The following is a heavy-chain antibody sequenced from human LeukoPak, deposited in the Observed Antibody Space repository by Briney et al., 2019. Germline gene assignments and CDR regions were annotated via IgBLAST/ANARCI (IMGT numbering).Heavy chain of an antibody. D-gene: IGHD4-23*01. Sequence: SETLSLTCTVSGGSISSYYWSWIRQPPGKGLEWIGYIYYSGSTNYNPSLKSRVTISVDTSKNQFSLKLSSVTAADTAVYYCARIEDCGGNSVNYWGQGTLVTVSS. CDR2: IYYSGST. CDR1: GGSISSYY. CDR3: ARIEDCGGNSVNY. J-gene: IGHJ4*02. V-gene: IGHV4-59*01.